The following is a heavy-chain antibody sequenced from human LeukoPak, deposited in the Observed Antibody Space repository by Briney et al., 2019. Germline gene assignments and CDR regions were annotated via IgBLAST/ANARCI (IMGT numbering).Heavy chain of an antibody. V-gene: IGHV4-39*07. CDR1: GGSISSSSYY. CDR2: IYYSGST. CDR3: ATENSEDSGWYGQYYYYYMDV. J-gene: IGHJ6*03. D-gene: IGHD6-19*01. Sequence: SETLSLTCTVSGGSISSSSYYWGWIRQPPGKGLEWIGSIYYSGSTYYNPSLKSRVTISVDTSKNQFSLMLSSVTAADTAVYYCATENSEDSGWYGQYYYYYMDVWGKGTTVTVSS.